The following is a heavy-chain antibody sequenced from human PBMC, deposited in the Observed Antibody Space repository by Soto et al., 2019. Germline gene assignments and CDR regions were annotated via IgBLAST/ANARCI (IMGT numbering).Heavy chain of an antibody. V-gene: IGHV3-30-3*01. Sequence: QVQLVESGGGVVQPGRSLRLSCAASGFTFNRYAIHWVRQAPGKGLEWVAVISYGGSDKYYADSVKGRFTVSRDNSKNPLYLQMNSLRAEDTAIYYCTRDPGIGFDYWGQGTLVIVSS. D-gene: IGHD1-26*01. CDR1: GFTFNRYA. CDR3: TRDPGIGFDY. CDR2: ISYGGSDK. J-gene: IGHJ4*02.